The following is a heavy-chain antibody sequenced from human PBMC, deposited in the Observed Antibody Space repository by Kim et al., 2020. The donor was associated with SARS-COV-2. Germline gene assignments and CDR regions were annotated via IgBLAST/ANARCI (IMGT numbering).Heavy chain of an antibody. Sequence: GGSLRLSCAASGFTFSSYEMNWVRQAPGKGLEWVSYISSSGSTIYYADSVKGRFTISRDNAKNSLYLQMNSLRAEDTAVYYCARAPMGSFPHHFDYWGQGTLVTVSS. CDR3: ARAPMGSFPHHFDY. J-gene: IGHJ4*02. CDR2: ISSSGSTI. CDR1: GFTFSSYE. V-gene: IGHV3-48*03. D-gene: IGHD1-26*01.